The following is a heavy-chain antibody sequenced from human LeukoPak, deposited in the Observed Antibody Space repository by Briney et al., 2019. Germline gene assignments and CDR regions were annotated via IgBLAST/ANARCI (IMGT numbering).Heavy chain of an antibody. V-gene: IGHV3-30*18. CDR2: ISYDGSNK. CDR3: AKTKTLKAYCSGGSCYLAYFDY. CDR1: GFTFSSYG. J-gene: IGHJ4*02. Sequence: PGGSLRLSCAASGFTFSSYGMHWVRQAPGRGLEWVAVISYDGSNKYYADSVEGRFTISRDNSKNTLYLQMNSLRAEDTAVYYCAKTKTLKAYCSGGSCYLAYFDYWGQGTLVTVSS. D-gene: IGHD2-15*01.